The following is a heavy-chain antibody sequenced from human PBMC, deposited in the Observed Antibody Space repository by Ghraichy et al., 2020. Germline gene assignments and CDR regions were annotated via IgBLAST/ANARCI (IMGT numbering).Heavy chain of an antibody. CDR3: ARVPTGYYSGDY. Sequence: GESLNISCAASGFTVSSNYMSWVRQAPGKGLEWVSVIYSGGSTYYADSVKGRFTISRDNSKNTLYLQMNSLRAEDTAVYYCARVPTGYYSGDYWGQGTLVTVSS. CDR2: IYSGGST. D-gene: IGHD3-9*01. CDR1: GFTVSSNY. V-gene: IGHV3-66*01. J-gene: IGHJ4*02.